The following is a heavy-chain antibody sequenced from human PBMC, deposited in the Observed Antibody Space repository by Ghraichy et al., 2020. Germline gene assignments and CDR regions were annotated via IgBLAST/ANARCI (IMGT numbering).Heavy chain of an antibody. CDR3: ARDLGSGWYFDY. Sequence: GGSLRLSCAASGFIFSGYGMSWVRQAPGKGPEWVSNIKKDGSEKYYVDSVKGRFTISRDNAKNSLYLQMNSLRAEDTAVYYCARDLGSGWYFDYWGQGTLVTVS. CDR2: IKKDGSEK. J-gene: IGHJ4*02. V-gene: IGHV3-7*01. CDR1: GFIFSGYG. D-gene: IGHD6-19*01.